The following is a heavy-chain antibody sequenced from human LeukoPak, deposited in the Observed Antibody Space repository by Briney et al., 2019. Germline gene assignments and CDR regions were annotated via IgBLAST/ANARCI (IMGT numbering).Heavy chain of an antibody. CDR2: IIPIFGTT. CDR3: ASSYLGAAANTPDAFDI. J-gene: IGHJ3*02. D-gene: IGHD6-13*01. V-gene: IGHV1-69*13. Sequence: ASVKVSCKASGGTFSSNAISWVRQAPGQGLEWMGGIIPIFGTTNYAQKFQGRVTITADESTSTAYMELSSLRSEDTAVYYCASSYLGAAANTPDAFDIWGQGTMVTVSS. CDR1: GGTFSSNA.